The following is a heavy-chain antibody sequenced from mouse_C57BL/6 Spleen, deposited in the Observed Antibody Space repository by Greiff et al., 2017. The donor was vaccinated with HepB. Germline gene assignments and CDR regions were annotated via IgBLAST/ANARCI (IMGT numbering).Heavy chain of an antibody. CDR2: INPNYGTT. Sequence: VQLQQSGPELVKPGASVKISCKASGYSFTDYNMNWVKQSNGKSLEWIGVINPNYGTTSYNQKFKGKATLTVDQSSSTSYMQLNSLTSEDSAVYYCASGGWSSVLSYLYFDVWGTGTTVTVSS. CDR3: ASGGWSSVLSYLYFDV. CDR1: GYSFTDYN. J-gene: IGHJ1*03. V-gene: IGHV1-39*01. D-gene: IGHD1-1*01.